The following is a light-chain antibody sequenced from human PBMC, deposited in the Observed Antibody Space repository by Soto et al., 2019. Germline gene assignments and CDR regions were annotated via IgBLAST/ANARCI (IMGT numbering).Light chain of an antibody. CDR3: TSYAGSDNVI. CDR1: SSDVGGHNY. CDR2: EVI. V-gene: IGLV2-8*01. J-gene: IGLJ2*01. Sequence: QSVLTQPPSASGSPGQSVTISCTGTSSDVGGHNYVSWYQQHPGKAPKLLIYEVIQRPSGVPDRLSGSKSGNTASLTVSGLQAEDEADYYCTSYAGSDNVIFGGGTKLTVL.